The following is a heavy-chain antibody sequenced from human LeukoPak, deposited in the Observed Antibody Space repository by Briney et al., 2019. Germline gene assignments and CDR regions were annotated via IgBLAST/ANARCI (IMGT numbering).Heavy chain of an antibody. V-gene: IGHV4-39*07. Sequence: WETLSLTCTVSGGSISSSSYYWGWIRQPPGKGLEWIGSICCSGSTYYNPALKSRVTISVDTSKNQFSLKLSSVTAADTAVYYCARVRSSGWGKNFDYWGQGTLVTVSS. CDR2: ICCSGST. J-gene: IGHJ4*02. CDR3: ARVRSSGWGKNFDY. CDR1: GGSISSSSYY. D-gene: IGHD6-19*01.